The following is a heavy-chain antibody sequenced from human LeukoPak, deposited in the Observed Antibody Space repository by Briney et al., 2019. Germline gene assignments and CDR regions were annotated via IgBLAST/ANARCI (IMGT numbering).Heavy chain of an antibody. Sequence: GASVKVSCKSSGYTFTSYGISWVRQAPGQGLEWMGWISAYNGNVNYARKLQGRVTMTTDTSTSTAYMELRSLRSDDTAVYYCARETTPRYDSSGYRPPLFDYWGQGTLVTVSS. CDR2: ISAYNGNV. V-gene: IGHV1-18*01. CDR1: GYTFTSYG. D-gene: IGHD3-22*01. CDR3: ARETTPRYDSSGYRPPLFDY. J-gene: IGHJ4*02.